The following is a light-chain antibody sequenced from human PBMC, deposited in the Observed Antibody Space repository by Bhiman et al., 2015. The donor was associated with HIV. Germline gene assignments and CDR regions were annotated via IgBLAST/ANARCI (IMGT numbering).Light chain of an antibody. CDR1: SSDVGTYNY. CDR3: SSYTSSNTPLHVL. V-gene: IGLV2-14*03. J-gene: IGLJ2*01. CDR2: DVG. Sequence: QSALTQPASVSGSPGQSLTISCSGTSSDVGTYNYVSWYQQHPGKAPKLMIYDVGNRPSGVSNCFSGSKSGNTASLTISGLQAEDEADYYCSSYTSSNTPLHVLFGGGTKLTVL.